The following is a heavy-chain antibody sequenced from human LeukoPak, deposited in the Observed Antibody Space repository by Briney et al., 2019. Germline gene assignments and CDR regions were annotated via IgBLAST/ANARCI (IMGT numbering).Heavy chain of an antibody. Sequence: MNWVRQAPGKGLGWVSAISSSSSYIYYADSVKGRFTISRHNAKRSLYLQMNSLRAEDTAVYYCARDLGGYGDYGTNFDYWGQGTLVTVSS. CDR2: ISSSSSYI. J-gene: IGHJ4*02. CDR3: ARDLGGYGDYGTNFDY. D-gene: IGHD4-17*01. V-gene: IGHV3-21*01.